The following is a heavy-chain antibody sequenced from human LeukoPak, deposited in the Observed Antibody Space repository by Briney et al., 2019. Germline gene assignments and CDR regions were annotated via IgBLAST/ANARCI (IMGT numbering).Heavy chain of an antibody. Sequence: GGSLRLSCAASGFTFSSYAMSWVRQAPGKGLEWVSAISGSGGSTYYADSVKGRFTISRDNSKNTLYLQMNSLRAEDTAVYYCAKAIHYYDSSGYTYYYTDVWGKGTTVTVSS. CDR3: AKAIHYYDSSGYTYYYTDV. CDR1: GFTFSSYA. J-gene: IGHJ6*03. V-gene: IGHV3-23*01. CDR2: ISGSGGST. D-gene: IGHD3-22*01.